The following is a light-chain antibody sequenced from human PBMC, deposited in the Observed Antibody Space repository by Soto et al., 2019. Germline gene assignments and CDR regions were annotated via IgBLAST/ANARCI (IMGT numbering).Light chain of an antibody. V-gene: IGKV3-20*01. CDR3: QQYGSSPQT. CDR1: QSVSSSY. Sequence: EIVLTQSPGTLYLSPGERATLSCRASQSVSSSYLAGYQQKPGQAPRLLIYGASSRATGIPDRFSGSGSGTDFTLTISRLEPEDFAVYYCQQYGSSPQTFGQGTKLEIK. CDR2: GAS. J-gene: IGKJ2*01.